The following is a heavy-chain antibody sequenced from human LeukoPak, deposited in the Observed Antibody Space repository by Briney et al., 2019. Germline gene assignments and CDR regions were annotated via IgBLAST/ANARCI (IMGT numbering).Heavy chain of an antibody. CDR2: IYYSGST. V-gene: IGHV4-59*01. D-gene: IGHD2-8*01. Sequence: PSETLSLTCTVSGGSISSYYWSWIRQPPGKGLEWIGYIYYSGSTNYNPSLKSRVTISVDTSKNQFSLKLSSVTAADTAVYYCARDVHNDYVDHWGQGTLVTVSS. CDR3: ARDVHNDYVDH. J-gene: IGHJ4*02. CDR1: GGSISSYY.